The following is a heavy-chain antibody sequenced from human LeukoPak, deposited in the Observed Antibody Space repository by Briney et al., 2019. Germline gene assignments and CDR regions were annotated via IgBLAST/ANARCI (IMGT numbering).Heavy chain of an antibody. CDR2: INPSGGST. CDR1: GYTFTGYY. J-gene: IGHJ4*02. Sequence: ASVKVSCKASGYTFTGYYIHWVRQAPGQGLEWMGIINPSGGSTSYAQKFQGRVTMTRDTSTSTVYMELSSLRSEDTAVYYCARAGDIVVVPAAAYYFDYWGQGTLVTVSS. CDR3: ARAGDIVVVPAAAYYFDY. V-gene: IGHV1-46*01. D-gene: IGHD2-2*01.